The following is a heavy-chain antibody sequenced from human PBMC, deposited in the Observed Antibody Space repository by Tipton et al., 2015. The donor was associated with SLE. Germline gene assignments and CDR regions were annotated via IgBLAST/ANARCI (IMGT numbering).Heavy chain of an antibody. J-gene: IGHJ6*03. CDR2: INHSGST. V-gene: IGHV4-34*01. Sequence: TLSLTCAVYGGSFSGYYWSWIRQPPGKGLEWIGEINHSGSTNYIPSLKSRVTISVDTSKNQFSLKVSSVTAADTAVYYCARGRDIAALVYYYYMDVWGKGTTVTVSS. CDR1: GGSFSGYY. D-gene: IGHD6-6*01. CDR3: ARGRDIAALVYYYYMDV.